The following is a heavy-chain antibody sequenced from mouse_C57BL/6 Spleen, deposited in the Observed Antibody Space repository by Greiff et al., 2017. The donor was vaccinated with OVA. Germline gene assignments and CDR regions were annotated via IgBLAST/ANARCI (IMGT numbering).Heavy chain of an antibody. CDR1: GFSLTSYG. CDR3: TKLNDDQYYFDD. V-gene: IGHV2-3*01. CDR2: IWSDGST. Sequence: VKLMESGPGLVAPSQSLSITCTVSGFSLTSYGVSWVRQPPGKGLEWLGVIWSDGSTNYHSALISRLSISKDNYKSQVFLQLNSLQTDDTVTYYSTKLNDDQYYFDDWGQGTTLTVSS. J-gene: IGHJ2*01.